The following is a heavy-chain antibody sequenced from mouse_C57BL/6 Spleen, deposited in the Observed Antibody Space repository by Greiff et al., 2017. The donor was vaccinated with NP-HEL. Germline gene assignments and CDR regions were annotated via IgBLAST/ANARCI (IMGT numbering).Heavy chain of an antibody. CDR2: IWSGGST. V-gene: IGHV2-2*01. CDR1: GFSLTSYG. Sequence: QVQLKESGPGLVQPSQSLSITCTVSGFSLTSYGVHWVRQSPGQGLEWLGVIWSGGSTDYNAAFISRLSISKDNSKSQVFFKMNSLQADDTAIYYCARTPDLRGDYFDYWGQGTTLTVSS. CDR3: ARTPDLRGDYFDY. D-gene: IGHD1-1*01. J-gene: IGHJ2*01.